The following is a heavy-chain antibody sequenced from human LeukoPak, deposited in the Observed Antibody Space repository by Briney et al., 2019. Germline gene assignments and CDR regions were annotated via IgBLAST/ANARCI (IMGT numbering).Heavy chain of an antibody. Sequence: SQTLSLTCTVSGGSISSGSYYWSWIRQPAGKGLEWIGSIYYSGSTYYNPSLKSRVTISVDTSKNQFSLKLSSVTAADTAVYYCARHGGIHPTIANWFDPWGQGTLVTVSS. D-gene: IGHD5-18*01. CDR3: ARHGGIHPTIANWFDP. J-gene: IGHJ5*02. CDR2: IYYSGST. V-gene: IGHV4-39*01. CDR1: GGSISSGSYY.